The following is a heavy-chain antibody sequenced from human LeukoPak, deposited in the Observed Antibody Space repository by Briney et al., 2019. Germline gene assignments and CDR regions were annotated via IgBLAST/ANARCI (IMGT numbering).Heavy chain of an antibody. D-gene: IGHD3-10*01. Sequence: ASVKVSCKASGYTFTSYDINWVRQATGQGLEWMGWMNPNSGNTGYAQKFQGRVTMTRNTSISTAYMELSRLRSEDTAVYYCARITTMVRGVLSYWGQGTLVTVSS. J-gene: IGHJ4*02. CDR1: GYTFTSYD. CDR2: MNPNSGNT. CDR3: ARITTMVRGVLSY. V-gene: IGHV1-8*01.